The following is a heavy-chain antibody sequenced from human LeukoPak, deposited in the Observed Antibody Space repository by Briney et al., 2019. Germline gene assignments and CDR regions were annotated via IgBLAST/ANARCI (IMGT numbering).Heavy chain of an antibody. CDR1: GGSFSGYY. D-gene: IGHD2-2*01. V-gene: IGHV4-34*01. Sequence: SETLSLTCAVYGGSFSGYYWSWIRQPPGKGLEWIGEINHSGSTNYNPSLKSRVTISVDTSKNQFSLKLSSVTAADTAVYYCAREARGLVVVPAAMPHFDYWGQGTLVTVSS. CDR3: AREARGLVVVPAAMPHFDY. J-gene: IGHJ4*02. CDR2: INHSGST.